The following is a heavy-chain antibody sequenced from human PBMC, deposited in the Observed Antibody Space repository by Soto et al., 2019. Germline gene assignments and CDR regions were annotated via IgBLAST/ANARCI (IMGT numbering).Heavy chain of an antibody. V-gene: IGHV3-53*01. J-gene: IGHJ6*02. CDR3: ARGRGYEYYYYYGMDV. D-gene: IGHD5-12*01. Sequence: GGSLRLSCAASGFTVSSNYMSWVRQAPGKGLEWVSVIYSGGSTYYADSVKGRFTISRDNSKNTLYLQMNSLRAEDTAVYYCARGRGYEYYYYYGMDVWGQGTTVTVSS. CDR2: IYSGGST. CDR1: GFTVSSNY.